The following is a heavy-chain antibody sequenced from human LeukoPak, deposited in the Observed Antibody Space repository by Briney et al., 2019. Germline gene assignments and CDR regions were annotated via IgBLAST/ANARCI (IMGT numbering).Heavy chain of an antibody. J-gene: IGHJ3*02. CDR1: GYTFTGYY. CDR2: INPNSGGT. CDR3: ARVADGYNYGAFDI. V-gene: IGHV1-2*02. Sequence: ASVKVSSKASGYTFTGYYIHWVRQAPGQGLEWMGWINPNSGGTNYARSFQGRVTMTRDTSTSTAYVELNSLRSDDTAVYYCARVADGYNYGAFDIWGQGTVVTVSS. D-gene: IGHD5-24*01.